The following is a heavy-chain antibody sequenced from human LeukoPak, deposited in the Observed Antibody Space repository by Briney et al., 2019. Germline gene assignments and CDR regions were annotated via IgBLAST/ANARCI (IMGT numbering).Heavy chain of an antibody. D-gene: IGHD3-22*01. Sequence: SETLSLTCAVYGGSFSSYYWSWIRQPLGKGLEWIGEINQSGRTDYNPSLKSRVTISVDTSKNQFSLKLSSVTAADTAVYYCARHRITMIPAGYFQHWGQGTLVTVSS. V-gene: IGHV4-34*01. CDR1: GGSFSSYY. J-gene: IGHJ1*01. CDR3: ARHRITMIPAGYFQH. CDR2: INQSGRT.